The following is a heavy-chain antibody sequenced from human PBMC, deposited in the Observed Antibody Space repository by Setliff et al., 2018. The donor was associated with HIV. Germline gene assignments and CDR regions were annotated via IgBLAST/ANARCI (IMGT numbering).Heavy chain of an antibody. CDR1: AYSFTTYW. CDR3: ATLGIAAAGTIFDY. V-gene: IGHV5-51*01. CDR2: IYPGDSDT. J-gene: IGHJ4*02. D-gene: IGHD6-13*01. Sequence: PGESLKISCQGSAYSFTTYWLGWVRQMPGKGLEWMGIIYPGDSDTRYSPSFQGQVTISADKSISTAYLQWSSLKASDTAMYYCATLGIAAAGTIFDYWGQGTLVTVSS.